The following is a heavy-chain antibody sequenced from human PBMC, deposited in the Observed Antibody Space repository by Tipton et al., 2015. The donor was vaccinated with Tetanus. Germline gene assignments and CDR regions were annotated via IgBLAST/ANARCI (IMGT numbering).Heavy chain of an antibody. CDR1: GGSLSRYY. CDR3: ARLREIVSRSGWAFDY. V-gene: IGHV4-34*01. Sequence: TLSLTCAVYGGSLSRYYWTWIRQPPGKGLEWIGEVDDSGSTNYSPSLKSRVTISLDTSKNQFSVRLTSVTAADTAVYYCARLREIVSRSGWAFDYWGQGILVTVSS. CDR2: VDDSGST. J-gene: IGHJ4*02. D-gene: IGHD5/OR15-5a*01.